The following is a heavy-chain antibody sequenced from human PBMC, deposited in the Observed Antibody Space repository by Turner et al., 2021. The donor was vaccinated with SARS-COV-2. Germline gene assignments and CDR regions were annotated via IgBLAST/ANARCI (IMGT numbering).Heavy chain of an antibody. V-gene: IGHV3-53*01. CDR2: IYSGGST. CDR3: ARDLGGLRFDY. Sequence: EVQLVESGGGLIQLGGSLRLSCAASGFPVSSNYMSWGRQAPGKGLVWVSVIYSGGSTFYADSVKGRFTISRDNSKNTLYLQMNSLRAEDTAVYYCARDLGGLRFDYWGQGTLVTVSS. D-gene: IGHD2-15*01. J-gene: IGHJ4*02. CDR1: GFPVSSNY.